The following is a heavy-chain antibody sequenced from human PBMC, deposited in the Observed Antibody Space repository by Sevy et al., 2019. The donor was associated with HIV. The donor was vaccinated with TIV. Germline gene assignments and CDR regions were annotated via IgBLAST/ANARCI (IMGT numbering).Heavy chain of an antibody. J-gene: IGHJ4*02. V-gene: IGHV3-23*01. CDR1: GFPFRAYA. CDR3: AKESDYYKTPYVDY. D-gene: IGHD3-22*01. CDR2: ISGSADRT. Sequence: GSLRLSCTASGFPFRAYAMSWVRQAPGKGLEWVSAISGSADRTYYADSVKGRFTISRDNSKNTLYLQMNSLRAEDTAVYYCAKESDYYKTPYVDYWGQGSLVTVSS.